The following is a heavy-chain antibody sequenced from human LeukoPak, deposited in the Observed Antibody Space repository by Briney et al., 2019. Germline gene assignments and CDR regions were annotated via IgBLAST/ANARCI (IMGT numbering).Heavy chain of an antibody. D-gene: IGHD3-22*01. CDR2: IYYSGST. CDR1: GGSISSYY. J-gene: IGHJ4*02. V-gene: IGHV4-59*01. Sequence: SETLSLTCTVSGGSISSYYWSWIRQPPGKGLEWIGYIYYSGSTNYNPSLKSRVTISVDTSKNQFSLKLSSVTAADTAVYYCARNGDYYEKSGYYYLFDFWGQGTLVTVSS. CDR3: ARNGDYYEKSGYYYLFDF.